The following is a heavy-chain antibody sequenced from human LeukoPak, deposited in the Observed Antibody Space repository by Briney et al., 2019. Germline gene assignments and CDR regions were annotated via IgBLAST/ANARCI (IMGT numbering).Heavy chain of an antibody. CDR2: IYGEGTT. V-gene: IGHV3-66*02. J-gene: IGHJ6*02. Sequence: PGGSLRISCEASGITVSKTYVNWVRQASGEGLEWVSVIYGEGTTYFADSVKGRFTIPRDTSKNTFYLQMNSLRSEDTAVYYCATDPVIRNGMNVWGQGTTVTLSS. D-gene: IGHD2/OR15-2a*01. CDR3: ATDPVIRNGMNV. CDR1: GITVSKTY.